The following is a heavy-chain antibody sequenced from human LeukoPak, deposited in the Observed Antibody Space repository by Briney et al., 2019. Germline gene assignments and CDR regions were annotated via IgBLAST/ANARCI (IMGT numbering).Heavy chain of an antibody. CDR3: ARGGVGVWPFDC. J-gene: IGHJ4*02. CDR2: IIHIFGIA. D-gene: IGHD3-16*01. Sequence: ASVKVSCQASGGTFIRYPICSVRPAPGQGLEWMGRIIHIFGIANYAQKFHGRVTNTADKSTSTAYRELSSLRSEDTGVYFCARGGVGVWPFDCWGQGTLVSVSS. CDR1: GGTFIRYP. V-gene: IGHV1-69*02.